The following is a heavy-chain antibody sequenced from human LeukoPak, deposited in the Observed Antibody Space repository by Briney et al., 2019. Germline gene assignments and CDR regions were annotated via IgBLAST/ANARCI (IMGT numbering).Heavy chain of an antibody. CDR1: GYPFSTYG. D-gene: IGHD5-12*01. CDR3: ARDVGTTHFDF. CDR2: ISTHNGKT. V-gene: IGHV1-18*03. Sequence: WASVKVSCKASGYPFSTYGISWVRQAPGQGLQWMAWISTHNGKTDYAQNFQDRVTVTRNTSTSTVYMELRSLRSDDMAVYFCARDVGTTHFDFWGQGTLVTVSS. J-gene: IGHJ4*02.